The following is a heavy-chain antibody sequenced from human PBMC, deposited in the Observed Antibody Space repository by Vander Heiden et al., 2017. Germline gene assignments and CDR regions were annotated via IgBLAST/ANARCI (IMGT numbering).Heavy chain of an antibody. Sequence: EVQLVESGGGLVQPGRSLRLSCAASGFTFDDYAMHWVRQAPGKGLEWVSGISWNSGSIGYADSVKGRFTISRDNAKNSLYLQMNSLRAEDTALYYRIGVAPGAFDIWGQGTMVTVSS. CDR2: ISWNSGSI. D-gene: IGHD3-3*01. CDR3: IGVAPGAFDI. J-gene: IGHJ3*02. CDR1: GFTFDDYA. V-gene: IGHV3-9*01.